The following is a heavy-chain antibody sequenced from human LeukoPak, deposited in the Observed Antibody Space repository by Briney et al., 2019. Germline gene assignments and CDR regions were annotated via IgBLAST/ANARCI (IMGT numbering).Heavy chain of an antibody. CDR2: IYYSGIT. CDR1: GGSISSSSYY. CDR3: ARETATPYYYYGMDV. V-gene: IGHV4-39*07. J-gene: IGHJ6*02. Sequence: PSETLSLTCTVSGGSISSSSYYWGWIRQPPGKGLEWIGSIYYSGITYYNPSLKSRVTISLDTSKNQISLKLSSVTAADTAVYYCARETATPYYYYGMDVWGQGTTVTVSS. D-gene: IGHD2-21*02.